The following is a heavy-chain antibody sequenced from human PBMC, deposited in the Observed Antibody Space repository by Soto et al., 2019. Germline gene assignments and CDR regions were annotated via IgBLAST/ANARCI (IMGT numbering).Heavy chain of an antibody. D-gene: IGHD3-9*01. Sequence: GGSLRLSCAASGFTFSTYSMNWVRQAPGKGLEWVSYISSSISTIYYSDSVKGRFTISRDNAQNSLYLQMNSLRAEDTAVYYCARVPTGLILTRPYGMDVWGQGTTVTVSS. J-gene: IGHJ6*02. CDR3: ARVPTGLILTRPYGMDV. CDR2: ISSSISTI. V-gene: IGHV3-48*01. CDR1: GFTFSTYS.